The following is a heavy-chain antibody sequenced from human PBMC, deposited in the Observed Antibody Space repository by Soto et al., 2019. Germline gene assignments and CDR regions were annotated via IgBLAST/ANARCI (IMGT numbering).Heavy chain of an antibody. CDR2: IDYRGNT. V-gene: IGHV4-30-4*01. J-gene: IGHJ5*02. Sequence: SETLSLTCTVSGYSISTADYYWSWIRQPPGKGLEWIGSIDYRGNTYYNPSLKSRLTISLDTSKSQFSLNLGSVAAADTAVYYCASFGVSSKNWIDPRGLGTLVTVSS. D-gene: IGHD3-10*01. CDR1: GYSISTADYY. CDR3: ASFGVSSKNWIDP.